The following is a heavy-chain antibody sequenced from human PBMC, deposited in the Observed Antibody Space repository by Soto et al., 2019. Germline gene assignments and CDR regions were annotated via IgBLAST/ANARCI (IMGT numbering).Heavy chain of an antibody. Sequence: ASVKVSCKASGYTFTGYYMHWVRQAPGQGLEWMGIINPSGGSTSYAQKFQGRVTMTRDTSTSTVYMELSSLRSEDTAVYYCARDRVHSTTFYYYYGMDVWGQGTTVTVSS. V-gene: IGHV1-46*01. J-gene: IGHJ6*02. CDR1: GYTFTGYY. CDR3: ARDRVHSTTFYYYYGMDV. D-gene: IGHD6-13*01. CDR2: INPSGGST.